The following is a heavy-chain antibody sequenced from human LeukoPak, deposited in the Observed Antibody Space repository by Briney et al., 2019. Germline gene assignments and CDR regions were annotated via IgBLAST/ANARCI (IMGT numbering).Heavy chain of an antibody. D-gene: IGHD2-15*01. CDR3: ARARATRWYFDL. Sequence: SGGSLRLSCAASGFTFSDYYMSWIRQAPGKGLEWVSHISSGGSTTYDADSVKGRFTISRDNAKSSLYLQMDSLRAEDTAVYYCARARATRWYFDLWGRGTLVTVSS. CDR1: GFTFSDYY. CDR2: ISSGGSTT. J-gene: IGHJ2*01. V-gene: IGHV3-11*04.